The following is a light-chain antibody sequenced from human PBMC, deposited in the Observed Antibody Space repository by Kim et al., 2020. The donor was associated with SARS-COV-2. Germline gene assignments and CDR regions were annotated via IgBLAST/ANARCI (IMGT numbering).Light chain of an antibody. CDR2: GEN. CDR3: NSRDTSLNL. V-gene: IGLV3-19*01. J-gene: IGLJ3*02. CDR1: SLRTLY. Sequence: SVALGQTVRITCQGDSLRTLYASWYQQKPGQAPILVIYGENNRPSGIPDRFSGSMSGNTASLTITGAQAEDEADYYCNSRDTSLNLFGGGTQLTVL.